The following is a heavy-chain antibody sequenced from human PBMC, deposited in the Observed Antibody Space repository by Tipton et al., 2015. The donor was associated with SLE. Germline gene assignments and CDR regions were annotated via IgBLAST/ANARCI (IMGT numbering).Heavy chain of an antibody. V-gene: IGHV4-59*01. D-gene: IGHD7-27*01. CDR1: GGSIINYY. CDR3: ARGLRWGNAWCFDV. CDR2: IHYTGET. J-gene: IGHJ2*01. Sequence: TLSLTCTVSGGSIINYYWSWLRQPPGKGLEWIGYIHYTGETDFNPSLKSRVTMSVDTSKNQFSLKLRAMTAADTAVYYCARGLRWGNAWCFDVWGRGTQVTVSS.